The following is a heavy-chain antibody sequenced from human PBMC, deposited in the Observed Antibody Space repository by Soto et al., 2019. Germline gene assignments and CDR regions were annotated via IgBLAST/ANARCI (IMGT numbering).Heavy chain of an antibody. V-gene: IGHV3-30*02. CDR1: GFTFNNYG. CDR2: IWYDGSNK. CDR3: AGGPDAFDI. D-gene: IGHD3-16*01. Sequence: GGSLRLSCAASGFTFNNYGIHWVRQAPGKGLEWVAVIWYDGSNKYYADSVKGRFTISRDNSKNTLYLQMNSLRAEDTAVYYCAGGPDAFDIWGQGTMVTVSS. J-gene: IGHJ3*02.